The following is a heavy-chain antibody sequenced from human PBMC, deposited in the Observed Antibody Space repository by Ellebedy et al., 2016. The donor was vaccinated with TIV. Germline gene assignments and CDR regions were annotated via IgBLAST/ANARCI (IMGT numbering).Heavy chain of an antibody. CDR3: ATEVPGGNWFDP. CDR1: GYTFTSYG. CDR2: ISAYNGNT. Sequence: AASVKVSCKASGYTFTSYGISWVRQAPGQGLEWMGWISAYNGNTNYAQKLQGRVTMTTDTSTSTAYMELRSLRSDDTAVYYCATEVPGGNWFDPWGQGTLVTVSS. J-gene: IGHJ5*02. V-gene: IGHV1-18*01. D-gene: IGHD3-10*01.